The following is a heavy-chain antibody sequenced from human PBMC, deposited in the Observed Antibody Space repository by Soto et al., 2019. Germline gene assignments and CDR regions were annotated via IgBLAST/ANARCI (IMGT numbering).Heavy chain of an antibody. Sequence: GGSLRLSCAASGFTFSSYSMNWVRQAPGKGLEWVSSISSSSSYIYYADSVKGRFTISRDNAKNSLYLQMNSLRAEDTAGYYCANDWNYERQAFDIWGQGTMVTVSS. CDR1: GFTFSSYS. CDR3: ANDWNYERQAFDI. V-gene: IGHV3-21*01. D-gene: IGHD1-7*01. J-gene: IGHJ3*02. CDR2: ISSSSSYI.